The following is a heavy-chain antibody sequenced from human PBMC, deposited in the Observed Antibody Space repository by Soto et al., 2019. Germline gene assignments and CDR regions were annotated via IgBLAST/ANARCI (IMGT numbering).Heavy chain of an antibody. Sequence: SQTLSLTCDISGDSVSSNRGACTWIRQSPSRGLEWLGRTYYRSKWYNEYGLSVKSRITINADTCKNQFSLQLNSVTPEDAAVYYCARWDHDYGYLDVWGLGTTVTVS. D-gene: IGHD4-17*01. CDR3: ARWDHDYGYLDV. CDR1: GDSVSSNRGA. V-gene: IGHV6-1*01. CDR2: TYYRSKWYN. J-gene: IGHJ6*02.